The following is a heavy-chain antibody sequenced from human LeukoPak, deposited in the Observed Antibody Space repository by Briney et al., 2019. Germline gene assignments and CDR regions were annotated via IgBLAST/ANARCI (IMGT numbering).Heavy chain of an antibody. Sequence: GRSLRLSCAASGFTFSSYGMHWVRQAPGKGLEWVAVIWYDGSNKYYADSVKGRFTISRDNSKNTLYLQMNSLRAEDTAVYYCAKDKSYYDSSGEPDYWGQGTLVTVSS. CDR2: IWYDGSNK. CDR1: GFTFSSYG. J-gene: IGHJ4*02. D-gene: IGHD3-22*01. V-gene: IGHV3-33*06. CDR3: AKDKSYYDSSGEPDY.